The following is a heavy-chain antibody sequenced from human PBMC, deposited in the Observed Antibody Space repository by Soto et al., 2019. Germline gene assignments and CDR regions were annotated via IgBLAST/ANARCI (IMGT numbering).Heavy chain of an antibody. CDR2: IYPGDSDT. CDR3: ASLAYYYDSSGYYPKKPFDY. D-gene: IGHD3-22*01. CDR1: GYSFTSYW. V-gene: IGHV5-51*01. J-gene: IGHJ4*02. Sequence: PGESLKISCKGSGYSFTSYWIGWVRQMPGKGLEWMGIIYPGDSDTRYSPSFQGQVTISADKSISTAYLQWSSLKASDTAMYYCASLAYYYDSSGYYPKKPFDYWGQGTLVTVSS.